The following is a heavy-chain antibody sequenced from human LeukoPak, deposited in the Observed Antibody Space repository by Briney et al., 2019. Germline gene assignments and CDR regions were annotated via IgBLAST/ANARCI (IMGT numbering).Heavy chain of an antibody. CDR1: GFTFSGYW. CDR2: ITGDGSST. Sequence: GGSLRLSCAASGFTFSGYWMHWVRQVPGKGLVWVSRITGDGSSTTYADSVKGRFTVSRDNAKNTVFLQMISLRAEDTAVYYCARDTGWYFDLWGRGTLVTVSS. CDR3: ARDTGWYFDL. D-gene: IGHD4-17*01. J-gene: IGHJ2*01. V-gene: IGHV3-74*01.